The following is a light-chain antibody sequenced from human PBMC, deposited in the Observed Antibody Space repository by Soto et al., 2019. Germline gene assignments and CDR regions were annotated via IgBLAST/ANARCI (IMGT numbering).Light chain of an antibody. CDR3: QRGVNIPYT. Sequence: DIQMTQSPSSLSASVGDRVTITCRASQTISTYLNWYQQNPRKAPKLLIYAASNLQNGVPSRFSGSGSGTDFTLTINSLEPEDFATYYCQRGVNIPYTFGQGKNLEIK. CDR2: AAS. J-gene: IGKJ2*01. V-gene: IGKV1-39*01. CDR1: QTISTY.